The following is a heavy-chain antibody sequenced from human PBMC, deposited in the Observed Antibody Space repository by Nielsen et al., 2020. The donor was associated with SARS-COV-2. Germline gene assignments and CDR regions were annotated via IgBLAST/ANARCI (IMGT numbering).Heavy chain of an antibody. Sequence: GVLKISCAASGFTFSSYSMNWVRQAPGKGLEWVSSISSSSSYIYYADSVKGRFTISRDNAKNSLYLQMNSLRAEDTAVYYCARDGIAAAGTGWYYYYGMDVWGQGTTVTVSS. J-gene: IGHJ6*02. CDR3: ARDGIAAAGTGWYYYYGMDV. CDR1: GFTFSSYS. V-gene: IGHV3-21*01. D-gene: IGHD6-13*01. CDR2: ISSSSSYI.